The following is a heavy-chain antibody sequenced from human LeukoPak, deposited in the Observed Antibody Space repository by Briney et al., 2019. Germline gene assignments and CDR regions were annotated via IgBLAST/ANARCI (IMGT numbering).Heavy chain of an antibody. CDR1: GYTFTSYG. CDR3: ARDKGYSSGWYLWGSYFDY. CDR2: ISAYNGNT. J-gene: IGHJ4*02. Sequence: ASVKVSCKASGYTFTSYGISWVRQAPGQGLEWMGWISAYNGNTNYAQKLQGRVTMTTDTSTSTAYMELRSLRSDDTAVYYCARDKGYSSGWYLWGSYFDYWGQGTLVTVSS. D-gene: IGHD6-19*01. V-gene: IGHV1-18*01.